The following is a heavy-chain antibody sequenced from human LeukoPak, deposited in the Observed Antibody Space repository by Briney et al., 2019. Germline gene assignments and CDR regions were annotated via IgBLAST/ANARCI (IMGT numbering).Heavy chain of an antibody. CDR3: AKFGDSSGSDY. D-gene: IGHD3-22*01. Sequence: PGRSLRLSCAASGFTFSSYGMHWVRQAPGKGLEWVAVISYDGSNKYYADSVKGRFTISRDNSKNTLYLQMNSLRAEDTAVYYCAKFGDSSGSDYWGRGTLVTVSS. J-gene: IGHJ4*02. CDR1: GFTFSSYG. CDR2: ISYDGSNK. V-gene: IGHV3-30*18.